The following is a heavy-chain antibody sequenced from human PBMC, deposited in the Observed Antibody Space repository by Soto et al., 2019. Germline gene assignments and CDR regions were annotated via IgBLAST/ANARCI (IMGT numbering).Heavy chain of an antibody. CDR2: VYWDDDK. CDR3: SRNMVRGKPFDF. Sequence: SGPTLVNPTQTLTLTCTFSGFSLTSSEVGVGWFRQSPGKALEWLALVYWDDDKRYIPSLKSRLTITKDTSENQVVLSMTNLDPVDTATYGCSRNMVRGKPFDFWGQGTLVPVAS. J-gene: IGHJ4*02. CDR1: GFSLTSSEVG. D-gene: IGHD3-10*01. V-gene: IGHV2-5*02.